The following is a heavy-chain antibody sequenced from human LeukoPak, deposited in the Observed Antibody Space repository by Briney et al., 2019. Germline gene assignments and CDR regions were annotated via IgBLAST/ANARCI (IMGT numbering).Heavy chain of an antibody. Sequence: PGGSLRLSCAASGITFTIAGMHWVRQAPGKGLEWVAVISYDGSNKYYADSVKGRFTISRDNSKNTLYLQMNSLRAEDTAVYYCARDDYYYGMDVWGQGTTVTVSS. CDR3: ARDDYYYGMDV. CDR2: ISYDGSNK. CDR1: GITFTIAG. J-gene: IGHJ6*02. V-gene: IGHV3-30*03.